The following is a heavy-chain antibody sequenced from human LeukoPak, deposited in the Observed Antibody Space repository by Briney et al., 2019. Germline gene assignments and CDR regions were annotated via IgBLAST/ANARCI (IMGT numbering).Heavy chain of an antibody. D-gene: IGHD4-17*01. V-gene: IGHV3-30*04. Sequence: PGGSLRLSCAASGFTFSNYAFHWVRQAPGKGLECVAVISYDGSNEFYADSVKGRFTISRDNSKNTLYLQMNSLRAEDTAVYYCAKESRRLHPYYFDYWGQGTLVTVSS. CDR1: GFTFSNYA. CDR2: ISYDGSNE. CDR3: AKESRRLHPYYFDY. J-gene: IGHJ4*02.